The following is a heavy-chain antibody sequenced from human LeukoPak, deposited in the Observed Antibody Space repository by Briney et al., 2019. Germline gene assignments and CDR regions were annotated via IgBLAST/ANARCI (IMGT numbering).Heavy chain of an antibody. D-gene: IGHD2-2*01. CDR2: INPRSGGT. CDR3: ARDRAVVVPAAVYIHNWFDP. V-gene: IGHV1-2*02. Sequence: ASVKVSCKASEYTFTGYYIHWVRQAPGQGLEWMGWINPRSGGTNYAQKFQGRVTMTRGTSISTAYMELSSLRSDDTAVYYCARDRAVVVPAAVYIHNWFDPWGQGTLVTVSS. J-gene: IGHJ5*02. CDR1: EYTFTGYY.